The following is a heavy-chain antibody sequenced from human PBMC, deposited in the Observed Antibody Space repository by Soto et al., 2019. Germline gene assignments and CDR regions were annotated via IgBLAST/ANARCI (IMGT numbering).Heavy chain of an antibody. D-gene: IGHD6-19*01. V-gene: IGHV3-30*18. CDR1: GFTFSDYA. CDR2: VSNDGRNT. Sequence: VQLVESVGGVVQPGRSLRLSCAASGFTFSDYAMHWVRQAPGKGLEWVAVVSNDGRNTHYADSVKGRFTISRDSSKNTVSLEMTSLRAEDTAVYYCAKGGRQWLVTSDFNYWGQGALVTVSS. J-gene: IGHJ4*02. CDR3: AKGGRQWLVTSDFNY.